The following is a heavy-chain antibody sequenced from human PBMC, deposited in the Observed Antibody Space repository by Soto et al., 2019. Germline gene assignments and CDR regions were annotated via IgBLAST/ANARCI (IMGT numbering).Heavy chain of an antibody. CDR1: GGSISSYY. CDR3: ARGGYCTNGVCYEFPEYNWFDP. Sequence: PSERLSLTCTVSGGSISSYYWSWIRQPPGKGLEWIGYIYYSGSTNYNPSLKSRVTISVDTSKNQFSLKLSSVTAADTAVYYCARGGYCTNGVCYEFPEYNWFDPWGQGTLVTVSS. J-gene: IGHJ5*02. CDR2: IYYSGST. D-gene: IGHD2-8*01. V-gene: IGHV4-59*01.